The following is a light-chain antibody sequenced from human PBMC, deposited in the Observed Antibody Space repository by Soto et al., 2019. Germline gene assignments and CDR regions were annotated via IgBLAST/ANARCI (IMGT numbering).Light chain of an antibody. V-gene: IGKV1-5*03. J-gene: IGKJ4*02. CDR1: QSMSSW. Sequence: DIQMTQSPSTLSASAGDRFTITCLASQSMSSWLSWYQHKPGKCPKLLIYKASSLESGVPSRFSGSGSGTEFTLTINSLQTDDFSTYYCPQYHSYWTVGPVTNVEIK. CDR3: PQYHSYWT. CDR2: KAS.